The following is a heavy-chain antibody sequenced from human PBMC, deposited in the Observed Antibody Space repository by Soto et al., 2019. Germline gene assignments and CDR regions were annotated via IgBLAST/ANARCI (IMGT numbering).Heavy chain of an antibody. CDR3: ARQQQLPKYIMDV. CDR1: GGSISSSSYY. D-gene: IGHD6-13*01. Sequence: PSETLSLTCTVSGGSISSSSYYWGWIRQPPGKGLEWIGSIYYSGSTYYNPSLKSRVTISVDTSKNQFSLKLSSVTAADTAVYYCARQQQLPKYIMDVWGQGTTVTVSS. CDR2: IYYSGST. J-gene: IGHJ6*02. V-gene: IGHV4-39*01.